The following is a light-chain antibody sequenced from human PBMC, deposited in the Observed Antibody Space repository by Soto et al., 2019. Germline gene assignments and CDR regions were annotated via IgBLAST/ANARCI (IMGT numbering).Light chain of an antibody. CDR1: QSVSSSY. CDR2: DAS. V-gene: IGKV3-20*01. J-gene: IGKJ3*01. Sequence: EIVLTQSPGTLSLSPGERATLSCRASQSVSSSYLAWYQQKPGQAPRLLIYDASSRATGIPDRFSGSGSGTDFTLTISRLEPEDFAVYYCQQSGTFGPGTKVDIK. CDR3: QQSGT.